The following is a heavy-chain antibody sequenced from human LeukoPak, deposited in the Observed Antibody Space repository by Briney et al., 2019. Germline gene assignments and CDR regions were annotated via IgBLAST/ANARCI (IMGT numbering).Heavy chain of an antibody. CDR3: ARDLTRLTIFGVVGEGPKANDP. CDR1: GYTFTGYY. J-gene: IGHJ5*02. CDR2: INPNSGGT. Sequence: ASVKVSCKASGYTFTGYYMHWVRQAPGQGLEWMGWINPNSGGTNYAQKFQGRVTMTRDTSISTAYMELSRLRSDDTAMYYCARDLTRLTIFGVVGEGPKANDPWGQGTLVTVSS. V-gene: IGHV1-2*02. D-gene: IGHD3-3*01.